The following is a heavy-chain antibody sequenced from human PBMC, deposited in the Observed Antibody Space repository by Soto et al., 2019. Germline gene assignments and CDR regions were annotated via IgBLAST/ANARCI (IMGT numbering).Heavy chain of an antibody. Sequence: QAPGKGLEWVSVIYSGGSTYYADSVKGRFTISRDNSKNTLYLQMNSLRAEDTAVYYCAREDRGYSYGLYYFDYWGQGTLVTVSS. CDR3: AREDRGYSYGLYYFDY. CDR2: IYSGGST. D-gene: IGHD5-18*01. J-gene: IGHJ4*02. V-gene: IGHV3-53*01.